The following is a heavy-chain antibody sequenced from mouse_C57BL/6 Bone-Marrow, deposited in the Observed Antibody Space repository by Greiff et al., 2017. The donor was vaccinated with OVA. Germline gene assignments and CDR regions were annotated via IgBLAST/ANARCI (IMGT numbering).Heavy chain of an antibody. Sequence: EVKLMESGPGLVKPSQTVFLTCTVTGISITTGNYRWSWIRQFPGNKLEWIGYIYYSGTITYNPSLTSRTTITRDTPKNQFFLEMNSLTAEDTATYYCARAYYSNYVYFDVWGTGTTVTVSS. CDR2: IYYSGTI. CDR1: GISITTGNYR. J-gene: IGHJ1*03. CDR3: ARAYYSNYVYFDV. D-gene: IGHD2-5*01. V-gene: IGHV3-5*01.